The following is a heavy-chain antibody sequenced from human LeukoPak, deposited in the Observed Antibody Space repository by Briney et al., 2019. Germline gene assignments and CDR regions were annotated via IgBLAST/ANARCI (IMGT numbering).Heavy chain of an antibody. CDR1: GGSFSVYY. Sequence: SETLSLTCDVYGGSFSVYYWNWIRQPPGKGLEWSGEINHRGSTNHNPSLKSRVIISVDASRYQFSLKLSSVSAADTAVYYCARGHYSASRKYFDLWGRGNLVDVSS. CDR2: INHRGST. V-gene: IGHV4-34*01. J-gene: IGHJ2*01. D-gene: IGHD2-2*01. CDR3: ARGHYSASRKYFDL.